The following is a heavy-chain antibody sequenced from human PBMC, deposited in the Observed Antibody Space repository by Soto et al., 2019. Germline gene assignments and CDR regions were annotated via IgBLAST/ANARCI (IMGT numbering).Heavy chain of an antibody. J-gene: IGHJ4*02. CDR3: AREAAAGTGYFDY. CDR2: ISSSSSYI. CDR1: GFTFSSYS. V-gene: IGHV3-21*01. Sequence: GGSLRLSCAASGFTFSSYSMNWVRQAPGKGLEWVSSISSSSSYIYYADSVKGRFTISRDNAKNSLYLQMNSLRAEDTAVYYCAREAAAGTGYFDYWGQGTLLTVSS. D-gene: IGHD6-13*01.